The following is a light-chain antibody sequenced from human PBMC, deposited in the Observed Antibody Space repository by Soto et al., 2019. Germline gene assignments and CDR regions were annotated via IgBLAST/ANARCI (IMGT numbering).Light chain of an antibody. J-gene: IGKJ2*01. Sequence: DIQMTQSPSTLSESVGDRVTITCRASQSISSWLAWYQQKPGKAPKLLIYDPSSLESGVPSRFSGSGSGTEFTLTISSLQPDDFATYYCQQYNSYSYTFGQGTKLEIK. CDR2: DPS. CDR1: QSISSW. V-gene: IGKV1-5*01. CDR3: QQYNSYSYT.